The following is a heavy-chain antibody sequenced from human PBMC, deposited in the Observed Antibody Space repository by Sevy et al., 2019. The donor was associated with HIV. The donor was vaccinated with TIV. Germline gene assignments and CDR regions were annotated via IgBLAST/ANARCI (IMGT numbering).Heavy chain of an antibody. CDR1: GGSISSYY. Sequence: SETLSLTCTVSGGSISSYYWSWIRQPPGKGLEWIGYIYYSGSTNYNPSLKSRVTISVDTSKNQFSLKLSSVTAADTVVYYCARAYYYGSGSSPYYYYGMDVWGQGTTVTVSS. D-gene: IGHD3-10*01. CDR2: IYYSGST. V-gene: IGHV4-59*01. CDR3: ARAYYYGSGSSPYYYYGMDV. J-gene: IGHJ6*02.